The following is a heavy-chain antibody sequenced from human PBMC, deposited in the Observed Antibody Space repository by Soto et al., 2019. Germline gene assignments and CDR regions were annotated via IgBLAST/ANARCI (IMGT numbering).Heavy chain of an antibody. Sequence: QVQLQESGPGLVKPSETLSLTCTVSGGSISDKYWSWIRQPPGKGLEWIGYIHYSGSTNYNPSLKSRVTISVDTSKTQFSLKLSSVTAADTAVYYCARDGPPGYWGQGTLVTVSS. CDR3: ARDGPPGY. CDR1: GGSISDKY. J-gene: IGHJ4*02. CDR2: IHYSGST. V-gene: IGHV4-59*01.